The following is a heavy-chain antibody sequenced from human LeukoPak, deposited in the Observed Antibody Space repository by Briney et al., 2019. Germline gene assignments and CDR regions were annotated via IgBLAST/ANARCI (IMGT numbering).Heavy chain of an antibody. CDR2: INAGNGNT. D-gene: IGHD4-17*01. CDR1: GYTFTNYA. CDR3: ARDGDYGDYAIAFDI. Sequence: ASVTVSCKAFGYTFTNYAMHWVRQAPGQRLEWMGWINAGNGNTKYSQKFQGRVTITRDTSASTAYMELSSLRSEDTAVYYCARDGDYGDYAIAFDIWGQGTMVTVSS. J-gene: IGHJ3*02. V-gene: IGHV1-3*01.